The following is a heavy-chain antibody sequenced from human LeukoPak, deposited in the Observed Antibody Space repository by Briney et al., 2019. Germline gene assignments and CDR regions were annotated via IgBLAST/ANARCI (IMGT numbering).Heavy chain of an antibody. CDR3: ARNAPDTYCSTTCCSYGDWYFDL. CDR2: IIPIFGTA. Sequence: SVKVSCKASGGTFSSYAISWVRQAPGQGLEWMGGIIPIFGTANYAQKFQGRVTITTDESTSTAYMELSSLRSEDTAVYYCARNAPDTYCSTTCCSYGDWYFDLWGRGTLVTVSS. J-gene: IGHJ2*01. CDR1: GGTFSSYA. D-gene: IGHD2-2*01. V-gene: IGHV1-69*05.